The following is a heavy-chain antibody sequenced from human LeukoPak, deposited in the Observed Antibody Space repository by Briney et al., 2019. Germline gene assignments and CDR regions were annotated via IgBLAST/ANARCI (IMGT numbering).Heavy chain of an antibody. Sequence: SETLSLTCTVSGYSISSGYYWGWVRQPPGKGLEWIGEIYHSGSTNYNPSLKSRVTISVDKSKNQFSLKLSSVTAADTAVYYCARSRFWAPLDYWGQGTLVTVSS. CDR2: IYHSGST. CDR1: GYSISSGYY. CDR3: ARSRFWAPLDY. V-gene: IGHV4-38-2*02. J-gene: IGHJ4*02. D-gene: IGHD3-16*01.